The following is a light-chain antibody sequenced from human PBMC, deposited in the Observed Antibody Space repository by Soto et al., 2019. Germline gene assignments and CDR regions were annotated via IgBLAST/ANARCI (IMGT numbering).Light chain of an antibody. V-gene: IGKV3-15*01. CDR3: QQYNNWPRAT. Sequence: VMTQSAATVSVNTGERATLSCRASQSISSNLAWYQQKLGQAPRLFIFRASSRATGIPARFSGSGSGTEFNMTISSLQSEDFAVYYCQQYNNWPRATFGGGTKV. CDR2: RAS. J-gene: IGKJ4*01. CDR1: QSISSN.